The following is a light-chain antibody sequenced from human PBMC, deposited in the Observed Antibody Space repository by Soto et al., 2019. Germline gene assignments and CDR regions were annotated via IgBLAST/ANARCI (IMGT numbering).Light chain of an antibody. CDR1: SSNIGSNT. CDR3: AAWDDSLDGRVV. Sequence: QSVLTQPPSASGTPGQRVTISCSGSSSNIGSNTVNWYQQVPGTAPKLLIYSNNVRPSGVPDRFSGSTSGTSASLAISGLQSEDKADYYCAAWDDSLDGRVVFGGGTKVTVL. J-gene: IGLJ2*01. V-gene: IGLV1-44*01. CDR2: SNN.